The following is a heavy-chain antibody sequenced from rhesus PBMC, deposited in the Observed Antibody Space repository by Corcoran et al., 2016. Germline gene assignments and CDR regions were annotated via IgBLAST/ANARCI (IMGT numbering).Heavy chain of an antibody. CDR1: GFTFSSYG. J-gene: IGHJ4*01. CDR3: AREVGSNHFDY. Sequence: DVQLVESGGGLVKPGGSLRLSCVASGFTFSSYGMHWVRLAPGKGLEWVSAIGPGGDTYYADAVNGRFTISRDNAKNSLYLQMNSLRAEDTAVYYCAREVGSNHFDYWGQGVLVTVSS. V-gene: IGHV3-72*01. CDR2: IGPGGDT. D-gene: IGHD6-19*01.